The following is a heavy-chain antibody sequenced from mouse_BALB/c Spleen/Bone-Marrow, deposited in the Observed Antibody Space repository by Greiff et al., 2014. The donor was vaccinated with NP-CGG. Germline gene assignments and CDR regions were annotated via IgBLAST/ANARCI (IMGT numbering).Heavy chain of an antibody. D-gene: IGHD3-1*01. CDR2: IYPGNSDT. V-gene: IGHV1-5*01. Sequence: EVQLQQSGTVLARPGASVKMYCKASGYTFTSYWMHWVKQRPGQGLEWIGTIYPGNSDTTYNQKFKGKAKLTAVTSTSTAYMELSSLTNEDSAVYYCTTLARNYFDYWGQGTTLTDSS. CDR3: TTLARNYFDY. J-gene: IGHJ2*01. CDR1: GYTFTSYW.